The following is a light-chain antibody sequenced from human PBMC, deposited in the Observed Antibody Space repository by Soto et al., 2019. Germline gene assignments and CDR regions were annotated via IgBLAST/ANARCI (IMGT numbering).Light chain of an antibody. Sequence: QSVLTQSSSASASLGSSVNLTCTLSSGHSSYNIAWHQQQPGKAPRYLMKLEGSGSYNKGSGVPDRFSGSSSGRDRYLIISNLQFEDEADYYCETWDSNIHWVFGGGTKLTVL. V-gene: IGLV4-60*02. CDR3: ETWDSNIHWV. CDR2: LEGSGSY. CDR1: SGHSSYN. J-gene: IGLJ3*02.